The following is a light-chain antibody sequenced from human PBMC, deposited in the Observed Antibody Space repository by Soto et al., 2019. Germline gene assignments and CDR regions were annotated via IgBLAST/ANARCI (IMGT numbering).Light chain of an antibody. V-gene: IGKV3-20*01. CDR3: QQFSSYPLN. J-gene: IGKJ4*01. CDR2: DAS. Sequence: EFVLTQSPGTLSLSPGERATLPCRASQTVRNNYLAWYQQKPGQAPRLLIYDASSRATGIPDRFSGGGSGTDFTLTISRLAPEDFAVYYCQQFSSYPLNFGGGTRWIS. CDR1: QTVRNNY.